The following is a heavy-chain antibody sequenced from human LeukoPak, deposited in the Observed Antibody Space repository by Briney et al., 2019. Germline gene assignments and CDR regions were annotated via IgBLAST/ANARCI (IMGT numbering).Heavy chain of an antibody. CDR1: GFTFSSYW. D-gene: IGHD2-2*01. CDR2: IKQDGSER. CDR3: ARDRGLYCSSTSCLNWFDP. V-gene: IGHV3-7*01. Sequence: PGGSLRLSCAASGFTFSSYWMSWVRQAPGKGLEWVANIKQDGSERYYVDSVKGRFTISRDNAKNSLDLQMNSLRAEDTAVYYCARDRGLYCSSTSCLNWFDPWGQGTLVTVSS. J-gene: IGHJ5*02.